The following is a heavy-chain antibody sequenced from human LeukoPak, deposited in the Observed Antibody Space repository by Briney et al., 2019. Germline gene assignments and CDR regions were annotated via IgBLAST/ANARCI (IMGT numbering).Heavy chain of an antibody. CDR3: ASDIVVVVAATGVDY. V-gene: IGHV3-11*04. Sequence: GGSLRLSCAASGFTFSDYYMSWIRQAPGKGLEWVSYISKSGNIIYYADSVKGRFTISRDNAKNSLYLQMNSLRAEDTAVYYCASDIVVVVAATGVDYWGQGTLVTVSS. D-gene: IGHD2-15*01. CDR2: ISKSGNII. CDR1: GFTFSDYY. J-gene: IGHJ4*02.